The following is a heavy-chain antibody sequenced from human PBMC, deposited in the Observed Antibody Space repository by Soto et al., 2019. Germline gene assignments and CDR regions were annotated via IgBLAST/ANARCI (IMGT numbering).Heavy chain of an antibody. CDR1: VGSISSDY. CDR2: IYNSVSV. CDR3: ARDWAWFGELEVPRSYYHGMDV. D-gene: IGHD3-10*01. V-gene: IGHV4-59*01. Sequence: SETLSLTCTVSVGSISSDYWSWIRQPPGKGLEWMGYIYNSVSVNYNPSLKSRVTISVDTTKNQLSLKLTYVTAADTAVYYCARDWAWFGELEVPRSYYHGMDVWGQGTTVTVSS. J-gene: IGHJ6*02.